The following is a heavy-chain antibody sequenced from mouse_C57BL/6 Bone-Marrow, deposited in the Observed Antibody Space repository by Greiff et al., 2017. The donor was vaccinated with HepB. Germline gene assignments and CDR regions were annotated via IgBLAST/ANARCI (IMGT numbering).Heavy chain of an antibody. CDR3: AREVGDSAWFAY. Sequence: VQLQQPGAELVRPGTSVKLSCKASGYTFTSYWMHWVKQRPGQGLEWIGVIDPSDSYTNYNQKFKGKATLTVDTSSSTAYMQLSSLTSEDSAVYYCAREVGDSAWFAYWGQGTLVTVSA. D-gene: IGHD1-1*02. V-gene: IGHV1-59*01. J-gene: IGHJ3*01. CDR2: IDPSDSYT. CDR1: GYTFTSYW.